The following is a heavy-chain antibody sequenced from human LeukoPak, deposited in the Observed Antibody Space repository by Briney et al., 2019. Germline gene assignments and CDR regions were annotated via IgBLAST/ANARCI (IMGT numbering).Heavy chain of an antibody. V-gene: IGHV4-34*01. CDR1: GGSFSGYY. CDR2: INHSGST. D-gene: IGHD6-13*01. CDR3: ARGSDTAAGLY. Sequence: PSETLSLTCAVYGGSFSGYYWSWIRQPPGKGLEWIGEINHSGSTNYNPSLKGRVSISVDSSKNQFSLKVSPVTAADTAVYYCARGSDTAAGLYWGQGTLVTVSS. J-gene: IGHJ4*02.